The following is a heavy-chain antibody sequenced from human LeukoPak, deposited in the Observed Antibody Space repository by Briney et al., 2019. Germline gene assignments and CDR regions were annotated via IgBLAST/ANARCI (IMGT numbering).Heavy chain of an antibody. CDR3: ARVRSWYYYGSGSYEYFDY. D-gene: IGHD3-10*01. V-gene: IGHV3-21*01. J-gene: IGHJ4*02. CDR2: ISSSSSYI. CDR1: GFTFSSYT. Sequence: GGSLRLSCAASGFTFSSYTMNWVRQAPGKGLEWVSSISSSSSYIYYADSVKGRFTISRDNAKNTLYLQMNSLGAEDTAVYYCARVRSWYYYGSGSYEYFDYWGQGTLVTVSS.